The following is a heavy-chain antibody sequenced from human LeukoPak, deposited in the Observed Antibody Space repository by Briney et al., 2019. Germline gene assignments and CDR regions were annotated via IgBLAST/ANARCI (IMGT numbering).Heavy chain of an antibody. Sequence: ETLSLTCTASGGSISSYYWSWIRQPAGKGLEWIGRIYTSGSTNYNPSLKSRVTMSVDTSKNQFSLKLTSVTAADTVVYYCARDSSVAAGWGSFDYWGQGTLVTVSS. D-gene: IGHD6-13*01. V-gene: IGHV4-4*07. CDR3: ARDSSVAAGWGSFDY. J-gene: IGHJ4*02. CDR2: IYTSGST. CDR1: GGSISSYY.